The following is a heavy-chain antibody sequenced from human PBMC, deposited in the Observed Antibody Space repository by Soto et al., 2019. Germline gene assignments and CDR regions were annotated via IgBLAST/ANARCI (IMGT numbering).Heavy chain of an antibody. J-gene: IGHJ6*02. D-gene: IGHD3-22*01. V-gene: IGHV1-8*01. CDR2: MNPNSGNT. CDR3: ARVMRVAQDGDGMDV. Sequence: GASVKVSCKASGYTFTSYDINWVRQATGQGLEWMGWMNPNSGNTGYAQKFQGRVTMTRNTSISTAYMELSSLRSEDTAVYYCARVMRVAQDGDGMDVWGQGTTVTVSS. CDR1: GYTFTSYD.